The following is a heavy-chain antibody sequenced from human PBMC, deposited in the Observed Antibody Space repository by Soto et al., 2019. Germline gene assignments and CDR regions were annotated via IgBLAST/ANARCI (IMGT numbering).Heavy chain of an antibody. D-gene: IGHD4-17*01. CDR2: IYYSGST. V-gene: IGHV4-31*03. CDR1: GGSISRGGYY. Sequence: NPSETLSRTCTVSGGSISRGGYYWSWILQHPGKGLEWIGYIYYSGSTYYNPSLKSRVTISVDTSKNQFSLKLSSVTAADTAVYYCARATGRTTVTTQNWFDPWGQGTLVTVSS. J-gene: IGHJ5*02. CDR3: ARATGRTTVTTQNWFDP.